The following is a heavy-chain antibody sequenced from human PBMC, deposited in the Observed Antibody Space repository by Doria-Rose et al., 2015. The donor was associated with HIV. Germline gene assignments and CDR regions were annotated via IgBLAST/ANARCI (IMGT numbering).Heavy chain of an antibody. Sequence: VQLVQSGGGLVQPGRSLRLSCVGSGFSFESYAMHWVRLAPGKGLEWVAGLSWYSGAKGNAYSVEGRFTISRDNAKKSVYLEMRSLRPEDTAFYYCAKAPIIGPKYYFYMDVWGKGTSVTVSS. CDR2: LSWYSGAK. CDR3: AKAPIIGPKYYFYMDV. V-gene: IGHV3-9*01. CDR1: GFSFESYA. D-gene: IGHD3-3*01. J-gene: IGHJ6*03.